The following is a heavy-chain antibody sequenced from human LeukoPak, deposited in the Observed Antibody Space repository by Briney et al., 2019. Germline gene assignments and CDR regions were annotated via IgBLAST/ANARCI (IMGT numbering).Heavy chain of an antibody. CDR1: GFTFSSYE. V-gene: IGHV3-48*03. CDR2: ISSSGSTI. CDR3: ARVDLDKAFDI. Sequence: GGSLRLSCAASGFTFSSYEMTWVRQAPGKGLEWVSYISSSGSTIYYADSVKGRFTISRDTAKNSRYLQMNSRRAEDTAVYYWARVDLDKAFDIWGQGTMVTVSS. D-gene: IGHD3-9*01. J-gene: IGHJ3*02.